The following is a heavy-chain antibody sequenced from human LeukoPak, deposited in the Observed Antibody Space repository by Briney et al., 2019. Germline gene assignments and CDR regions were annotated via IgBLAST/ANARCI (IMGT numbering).Heavy chain of an antibody. CDR2: ISYDGSNK. CDR1: GFTFSSYA. Sequence: PGGSLRLSCAASGFTFSSYAMHSVRQAPGKGLEWVAVISYDGSNKYYADSVKGRFTISRDNSKNTLYLQMNSLRAEDTAVYYCARALILTSSITIHYYYYYGMDVWGQGTKVTVSS. D-gene: IGHD3-10*01. CDR3: ARALILTSSITIHYYYYYGMDV. J-gene: IGHJ6*02. V-gene: IGHV3-30*04.